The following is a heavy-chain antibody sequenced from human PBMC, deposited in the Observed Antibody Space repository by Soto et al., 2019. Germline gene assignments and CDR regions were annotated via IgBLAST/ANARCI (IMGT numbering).Heavy chain of an antibody. D-gene: IGHD3-10*01. V-gene: IGHV4-30-2*01. CDR2: IYHSGST. Sequence: LSLTCAVSGGSISSGGYSWSRIRQPPGKGLEWIGYIYHSGSTYYNPSLKSRVTISVDRSKNQFSLKLSSVTAADTAVYYCARSSVRGFGELFRPPYYYGMGVWGQGTTVTVSS. CDR3: ARSSVRGFGELFRPPYYYGMGV. CDR1: GGSISSGGYS. J-gene: IGHJ6*02.